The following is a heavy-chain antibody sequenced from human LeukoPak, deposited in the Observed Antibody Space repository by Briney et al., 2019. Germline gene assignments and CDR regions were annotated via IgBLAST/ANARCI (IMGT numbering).Heavy chain of an antibody. V-gene: IGHV3-21*01. CDR3: ARARGAVQRYYYYYMDV. Sequence: GGSLRLSCAASGFTFSSYSMNWVRQAPGKGLEWVSSISSSSSYIHYADSVKGRFTISRDNAKNSLYLQMNSLRAEDTAVYYCARARGAVQRYYYYYMDVWGKGTTVTISS. J-gene: IGHJ6*03. CDR1: GFTFSSYS. CDR2: ISSSSSYI. D-gene: IGHD1-1*01.